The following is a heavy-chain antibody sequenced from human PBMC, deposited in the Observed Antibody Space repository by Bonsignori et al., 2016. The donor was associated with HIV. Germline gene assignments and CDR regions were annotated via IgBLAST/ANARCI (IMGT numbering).Heavy chain of an antibody. J-gene: IGHJ6*03. D-gene: IGHD5-18*01. CDR2: IYYIGST. V-gene: IGHV4-59*01. CDR1: GGSISSYY. Sequence: SETLSLTCTVSGGSISSYYWSWIRQPPGKGLEWIGYIYYIGSTNYNPSLKSRVTISVETSKNQFSLKLSSVTAADTAVYYCARVVTTANYYYYMDVWGRGTTVTVSS. CDR3: ARVVTTANYYYYMDV.